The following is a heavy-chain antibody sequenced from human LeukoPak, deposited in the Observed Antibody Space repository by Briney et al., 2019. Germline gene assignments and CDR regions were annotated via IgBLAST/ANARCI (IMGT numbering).Heavy chain of an antibody. D-gene: IGHD6-19*01. J-gene: IGHJ4*02. CDR2: IYRSGST. Sequence: PSETLSLTCTVSGGTISSGSYFWNWIRQPAGKGLEWIGRIYRSGSTNYNPSLKSRVTISVDTSKNQFSLKLSSVTAADTAVYYCARGGSRGYSSGWYGYWGQGTLVTVSS. CDR3: ARGGSRGYSSGWYGY. CDR1: GGTISSGSYF. V-gene: IGHV4-61*02.